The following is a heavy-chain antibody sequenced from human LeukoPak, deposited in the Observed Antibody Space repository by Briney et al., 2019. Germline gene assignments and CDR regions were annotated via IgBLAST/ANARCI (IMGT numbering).Heavy chain of an antibody. CDR3: AKGPRLYNAYHPYY. Sequence: PGGSLRLSCAASGFTFSDNAMTWVRQAPGEGLEWVSTITGSDDSTHYADSVKGRFTISRDYSKNTVFLQLNNLRAEDTAMYYCAKGPRLYNAYHPYYWGQGTMVTVSS. CDR2: ITGSDDST. J-gene: IGHJ4*02. D-gene: IGHD3-16*01. V-gene: IGHV3-23*01. CDR1: GFTFSDNA.